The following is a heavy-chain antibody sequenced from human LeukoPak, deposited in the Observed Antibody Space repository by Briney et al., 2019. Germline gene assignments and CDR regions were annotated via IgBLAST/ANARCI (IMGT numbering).Heavy chain of an antibody. CDR2: ISSDGNT. D-gene: IGHD6-19*01. V-gene: IGHV3-66*01. CDR3: ARGQEQFSSPWQWGPRRKNFYYYGMDV. CDR1: GFTVSSSS. Sequence: GGSLRLSCAASGFTVSSSSMKWVRLGPGKGLEWVSVISSDGNTYYADSVKGRYTISRDNSRNTLSLQMHGLRADDTGVYYCARGQEQFSSPWQWGPRRKNFYYYGMDVWGQGTTVTVSS. J-gene: IGHJ6*02.